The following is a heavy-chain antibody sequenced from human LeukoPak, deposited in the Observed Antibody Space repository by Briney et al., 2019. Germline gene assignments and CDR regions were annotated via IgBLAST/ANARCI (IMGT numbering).Heavy chain of an antibody. CDR1: GFTFSTYN. J-gene: IGHJ4*02. V-gene: IGHV3-21*01. CDR3: ARERFHGSGAPKYDY. CDR2: ISSGSDYI. Sequence: PGGSLRLSRAASGFTFSTYNMNWVRQAPGKGLEWVSSISSGSDYIYYADSVKGRFTISRDNAKNSLFLQMNSLRVEDTAIYYCARERFHGSGAPKYDYWGQGTLVTVSS. D-gene: IGHD3-10*01.